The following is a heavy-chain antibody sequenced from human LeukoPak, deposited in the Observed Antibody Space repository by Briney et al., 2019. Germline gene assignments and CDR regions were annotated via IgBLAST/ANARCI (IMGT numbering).Heavy chain of an antibody. CDR3: ARDFLHLGG. CDR2: ISFDGNNK. V-gene: IGHV3-30-3*01. D-gene: IGHD3-16*01. Sequence: GGSLRLSCTASAFTFSSSAFHWVRQAPGKGLEWVAVISFDGNNKHYADSVKGRFTVFRDNSRHTLYLQMSSLRTEDTAVYYCARDFLHLGGWGQGTMVTVSS. CDR1: AFTFSSSA. J-gene: IGHJ3*01.